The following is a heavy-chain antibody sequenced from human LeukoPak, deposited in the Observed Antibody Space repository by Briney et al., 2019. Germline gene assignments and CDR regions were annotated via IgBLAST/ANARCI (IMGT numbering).Heavy chain of an antibody. Sequence: ASVKVSCKASGGTFSSYAISWVRQAPGQGLEWMGGIIPIFGTANYAQKFQGRVTITADESTSTAYMELSSLRSEDTAVYYCASGYCSSTSCYVYYYYGMDVWGQGTTVTVSS. CDR1: GGTFSSYA. CDR2: IIPIFGTA. CDR3: ASGYCSSTSCYVYYYYGMDV. D-gene: IGHD2-2*03. J-gene: IGHJ6*02. V-gene: IGHV1-69*13.